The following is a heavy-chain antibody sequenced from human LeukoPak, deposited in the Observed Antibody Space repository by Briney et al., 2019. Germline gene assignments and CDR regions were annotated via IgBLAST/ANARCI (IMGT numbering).Heavy chain of an antibody. V-gene: IGHV3-43*02. Sequence: GGSLRLSCAASGFTFDDYAMHWVRQAPGKGLEWVSLISGDGGSTYYADSVKGRFTISRDNSKNSLYLQMNSLRTEDTALYCCAKDIVVVPAAIVDYGMDVWGQGTTVTVSS. D-gene: IGHD2-2*02. J-gene: IGHJ6*02. CDR1: GFTFDDYA. CDR3: AKDIVVVPAAIVDYGMDV. CDR2: ISGDGGST.